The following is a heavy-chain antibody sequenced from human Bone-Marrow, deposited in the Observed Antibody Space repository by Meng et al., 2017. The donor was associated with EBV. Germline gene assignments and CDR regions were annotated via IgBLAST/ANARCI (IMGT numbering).Heavy chain of an antibody. J-gene: IGHJ5*02. CDR1: GDSISSFYY. V-gene: IGHV4-39*01. Sequence: LQRRERGPGQVKPSETLSLTGTVSGDSISSFYYWGWIRQPPGRGLEWIGSVHYTGSTYYSPSLKSRVTVSVDTSKNQFSLRLTSVTAADTAVYYCARPFPSWQSPRLDPFGAWGQGTLVTVSS. CDR2: VHYTGST. D-gene: IGHD6-19*01. CDR3: ARPFPSWQSPRLDPFGA.